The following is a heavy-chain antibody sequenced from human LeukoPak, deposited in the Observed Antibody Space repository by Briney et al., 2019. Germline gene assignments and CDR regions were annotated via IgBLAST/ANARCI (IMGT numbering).Heavy chain of an antibody. CDR3: AREDLYGDPFDY. Sequence: GASVKVSCKASGYTFTGYYMHWVRQAPGQGLEWMGWINPNSGGTNYAQKLQGRVTMTTDTSTSTAYMELRSLRSDDTAVYYCAREDLYGDPFDYWGQGTLVTVSS. V-gene: IGHV1-2*02. D-gene: IGHD4-17*01. CDR2: INPNSGGT. J-gene: IGHJ4*02. CDR1: GYTFTGYY.